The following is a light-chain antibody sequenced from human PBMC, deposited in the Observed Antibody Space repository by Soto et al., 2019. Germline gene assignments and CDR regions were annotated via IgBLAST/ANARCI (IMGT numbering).Light chain of an antibody. J-gene: IGKJ1*01. Sequence: EIGLTQSPGTLSLSQGERPTLSCRASQSVSSSYLAWYQQRPGQAPRLLIYGASSRATGIPDRFSGSGSGTDFTLTISRLEPEDFAVYYCHQYGSSPRTFGQGTKVEIK. V-gene: IGKV3-20*01. CDR3: HQYGSSPRT. CDR2: GAS. CDR1: QSVSSSY.